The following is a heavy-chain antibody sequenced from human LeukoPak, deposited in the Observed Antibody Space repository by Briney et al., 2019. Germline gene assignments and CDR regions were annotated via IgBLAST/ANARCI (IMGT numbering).Heavy chain of an antibody. Sequence: GGSLRLSCAASGFSFISYGMHWVRQAPGKGLEWVGVISDDGRSKDYADSVKGRFTISRDNSKDTLYLQMNSLRDEDTAVYYCAKRPSDYGDYVSYFDYWGQGTLVTVPS. CDR2: ISDDGRSK. CDR3: AKRPSDYGDYVSYFDY. V-gene: IGHV3-30*18. CDR1: GFSFISYG. J-gene: IGHJ4*02. D-gene: IGHD4-17*01.